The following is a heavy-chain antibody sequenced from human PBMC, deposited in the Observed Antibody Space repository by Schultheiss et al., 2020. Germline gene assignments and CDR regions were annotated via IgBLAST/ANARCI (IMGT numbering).Heavy chain of an antibody. V-gene: IGHV1-2*02. CDR1: GYTFTGYY. J-gene: IGHJ6*03. Sequence: ASVKVSCKASGYTFTGYYMHWVRQAPGQGLEWMGWINPNSGGTNYAQKFQGRVTMTRDTSISTAYMELSRLRSDDTAVYYCARDSGCSSTSCYRDYYYYYMDVWGKGTTVTVSS. D-gene: IGHD2-2*01. CDR2: INPNSGGT. CDR3: ARDSGCSSTSCYRDYYYYYMDV.